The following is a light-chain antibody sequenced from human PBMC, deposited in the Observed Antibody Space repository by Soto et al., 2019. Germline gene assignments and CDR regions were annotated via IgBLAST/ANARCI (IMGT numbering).Light chain of an antibody. Sequence: EIVLTQSPGTLSLSPGERATLSCRASQSVSSSYLAWYQQKPGQAPRLLIYGISSRATGIPDRFSGSGSGTDFTLTISRLEPEDFALYYCQQFEYSPPQWTFGQGTKVDNK. CDR2: GIS. CDR3: QQFEYSPPQWT. CDR1: QSVSSSY. J-gene: IGKJ1*01. V-gene: IGKV3-20*01.